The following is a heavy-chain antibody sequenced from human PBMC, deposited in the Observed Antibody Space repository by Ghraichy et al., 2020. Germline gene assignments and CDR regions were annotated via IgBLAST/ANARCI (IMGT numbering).Heavy chain of an antibody. V-gene: IGHV4-59*01. D-gene: IGHD2-21*02. J-gene: IGHJ2*01. CDR3: ARHPYCGGDCYSGLSPRWYFDL. Sequence: SETLSLTCTVSGGSISSYYWSWIRQPPGKGLEWIGYIYYSGSTNYNPSLKSRVTISVDTSKNQFSLKLSSVTAADTAVYYCARHPYCGGDCYSGLSPRWYFDLWGRGTLVTVSS. CDR1: GGSISSYY. CDR2: IYYSGST.